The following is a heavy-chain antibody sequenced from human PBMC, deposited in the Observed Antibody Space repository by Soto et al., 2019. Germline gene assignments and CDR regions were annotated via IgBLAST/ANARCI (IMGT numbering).Heavy chain of an antibody. D-gene: IGHD3-10*01. J-gene: IGHJ6*02. CDR1: GYTFSSYG. CDR2: ISAYNANT. V-gene: IGHV1-18*01. Sequence: ASVKVSCKASGYTFSSYGISWVRQAPGQGLEWRGWISAYNANTNYAQKFQGRVTMTTDTSTSTAYMELRSLRSDDTAVYHCARERTYYGSGMEDYYGMDVWGQGTTVTVSS. CDR3: ARERTYYGSGMEDYYGMDV.